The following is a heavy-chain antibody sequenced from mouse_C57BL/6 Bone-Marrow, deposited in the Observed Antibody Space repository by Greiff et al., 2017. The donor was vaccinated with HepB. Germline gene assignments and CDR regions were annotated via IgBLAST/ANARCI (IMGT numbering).Heavy chain of an antibody. CDR3: ARYIWWFDY. CDR1: GFTFTDYY. V-gene: IGHV7-3*01. Sequence: EVQLQESGGGLVQPGGSLSLSCAASGFTFTDYYMSWVRQPPGKALEWLGFIRNKANGYTTEYSASVKGRFTISRDISQSILYLQMNALRAEDSATYYCARYIWWFDYWGQGTTLTVSS. J-gene: IGHJ2*01. CDR2: IRNKANGYTT. D-gene: IGHD1-1*02.